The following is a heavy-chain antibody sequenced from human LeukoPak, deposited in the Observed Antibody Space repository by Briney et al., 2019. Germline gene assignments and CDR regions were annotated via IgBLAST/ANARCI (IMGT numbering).Heavy chain of an antibody. V-gene: IGHV4-4*07. D-gene: IGHD5-18*01. J-gene: IGHJ4*02. Sequence: SVTLSLTCTVSGVSISSYYWSWIRQPAGKGLEWIGRFYTNEGTSYDPSLKSRVTISVDKSKNQFSLKLSSVTAADTAVYYCARGDTVMVGSFGYWGQGALVTVSS. CDR2: FYTNEGT. CDR3: ARGDTVMVGSFGY. CDR1: GVSISSYY.